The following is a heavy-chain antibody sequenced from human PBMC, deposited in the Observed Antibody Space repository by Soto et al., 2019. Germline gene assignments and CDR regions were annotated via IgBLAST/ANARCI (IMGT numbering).Heavy chain of an antibody. CDR1: GGSISSYY. Sequence: PSETLSLTCTVSGGSISSYYWSWIRQPPGKGLEWIGYIYYSGSTNYNPSLKSRVTISVDTSKNQFSLKLSSVTAADTAVYYCARRSYGSGSRAFDIWGQGTMVTVSS. CDR2: IYYSGST. CDR3: ARRSYGSGSRAFDI. D-gene: IGHD3-10*01. V-gene: IGHV4-59*01. J-gene: IGHJ3*02.